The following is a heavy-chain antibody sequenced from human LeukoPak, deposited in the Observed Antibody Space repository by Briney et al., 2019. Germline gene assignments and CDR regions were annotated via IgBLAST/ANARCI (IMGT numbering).Heavy chain of an antibody. CDR1: GFTFSSYW. D-gene: IGHD5-12*01. CDR2: INSDGSST. J-gene: IGHJ4*02. V-gene: IGHV3-74*01. Sequence: SGGSLRLSCAASGFTFSSYWMHWVRQAPGKGLVWVSRINSDGSSTSYADSVKGRFTISRDNAKNTLYLQMNSLRAEDTAVYYCARGYSGYDFMDTAMERWGQGTLVTVSS. CDR3: ARGYSGYDFMDTAMER.